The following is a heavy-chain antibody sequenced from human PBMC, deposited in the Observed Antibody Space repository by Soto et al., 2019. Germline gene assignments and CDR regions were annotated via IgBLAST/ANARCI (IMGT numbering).Heavy chain of an antibody. V-gene: IGHV1-3*01. CDR3: ARDMGFGLSDY. J-gene: IGHJ4*02. CDR1: GYTFTSYA. Sequence: ASVKVSCKASGYTFTSYAMHWVRQAPGQRLEWMGWINAGNGNTKYSQKFQGRVTITRDTSASTVYMELSSLRSEDTAVYYCARDMGFGLSDYWGQGTLVTVSS. D-gene: IGHD3-10*01. CDR2: INAGNGNT.